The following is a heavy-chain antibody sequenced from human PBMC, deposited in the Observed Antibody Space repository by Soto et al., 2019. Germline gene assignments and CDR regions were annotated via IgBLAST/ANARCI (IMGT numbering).Heavy chain of an antibody. CDR3: ARTIVGATPNPSPIDY. CDR1: GGSISSSSYY. D-gene: IGHD1-26*01. CDR2: IYYSGST. J-gene: IGHJ4*02. V-gene: IGHV4-39*01. Sequence: SETLSLTCTVSGGSISSSSYYWGWIRQPPGKGLEWIGSIYYSGSTYYNPSLKSRVTISVDTSKNQFSLKLSSVTAADTSVYYCARTIVGATPNPSPIDYWGQGTLVTVSS.